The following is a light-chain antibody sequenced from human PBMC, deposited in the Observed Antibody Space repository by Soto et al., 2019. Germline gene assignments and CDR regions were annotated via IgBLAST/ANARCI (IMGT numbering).Light chain of an antibody. Sequence: EIVLTQSPGTLSLSPGERATLSCRASRSVNSNFLAWYQQKPGQAPRLLIFDASSRATGIPDRFSGSGSGTDFNLTISSLQSEDFAVYYCQQYNNWPWTFGQGTKVDIK. CDR2: DAS. V-gene: IGKV3D-20*02. CDR3: QQYNNWPWT. CDR1: RSVNSNF. J-gene: IGKJ1*01.